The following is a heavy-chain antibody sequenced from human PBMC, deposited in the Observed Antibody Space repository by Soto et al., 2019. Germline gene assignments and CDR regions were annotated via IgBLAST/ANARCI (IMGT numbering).Heavy chain of an antibody. D-gene: IGHD2-2*01. J-gene: IGHJ6*02. CDR1: GGNFSSYA. Sequence: QVQLVQSGAEVKKPGSSVKVSCKASGGNFSSYAISWVRQAPGQGLEWMGGIIPIFGTANYAQKFQGRVTITADEYTRTAYIELSSLRYEDTAVYYCARGFYYVFGSSAKYYSYGMDVWGQGTTVTVSS. CDR2: IIPIFGTA. CDR3: ARGFYYVFGSSAKYYSYGMDV. V-gene: IGHV1-69*01.